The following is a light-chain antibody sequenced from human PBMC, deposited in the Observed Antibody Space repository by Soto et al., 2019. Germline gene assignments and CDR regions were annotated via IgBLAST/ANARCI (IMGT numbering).Light chain of an antibody. J-gene: IGKJ4*01. CDR3: QQRSNWPLT. CDR1: QSVGSY. CDR2: DAS. Sequence: IVLTQSPATLSLSPWERATLSCRASQSVGSYLAWYQQRPGQAPRLLIYDASNRATGIPARFSGSGSGTDFTLTISRLEPEDFAVYYCQQRSNWPLTFGGGTKVDIK. V-gene: IGKV3-11*01.